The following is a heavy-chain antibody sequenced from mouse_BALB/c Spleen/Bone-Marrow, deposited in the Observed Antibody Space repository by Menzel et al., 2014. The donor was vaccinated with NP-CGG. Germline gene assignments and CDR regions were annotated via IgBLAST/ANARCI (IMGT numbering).Heavy chain of an antibody. Sequence: EVQGVESGGGSVQPGGSRKLSCAASGFTFSSFGMHWVRQAPEKGLEWVAYISSGSSTIYYADTVKGRFTISRDNPKNTLFLQMTSLRSEDTAMYYCTRKGALITHYYAMDYWGQGTSVTVSS. V-gene: IGHV5-17*02. CDR2: ISSGSSTI. CDR1: GFTFSSFG. J-gene: IGHJ4*01. CDR3: TRKGALITHYYAMDY. D-gene: IGHD2-4*01.